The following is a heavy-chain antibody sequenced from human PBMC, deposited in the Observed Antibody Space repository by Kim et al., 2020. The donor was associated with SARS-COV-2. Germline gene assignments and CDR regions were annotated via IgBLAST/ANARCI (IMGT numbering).Heavy chain of an antibody. V-gene: IGHV1-69*04. J-gene: IGHJ4*02. CDR3: ARGFDSGWRYYFDF. CDR1: GDTFSNYD. CDR2: ISPVVGVS. D-gene: IGHD6-19*01. Sequence: SVKVSCKASGDTFSNYDISWVRQAPGQGLEWMGKISPVVGVSEYAQKFQGRVTISAEKYTSTVYMELSSLRSEDTAVYYCARGFDSGWRYYFDFWGQGVQVNVS.